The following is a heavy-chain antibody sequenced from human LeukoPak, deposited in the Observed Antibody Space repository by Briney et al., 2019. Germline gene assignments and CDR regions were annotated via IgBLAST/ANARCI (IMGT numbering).Heavy chain of an antibody. V-gene: IGHV1-69*13. D-gene: IGHD5-24*01. CDR1: GYTFNTYG. CDR3: ARIRDGYNDAYDI. J-gene: IGHJ3*02. CDR2: IIPIFGTA. Sequence: GASVKVSCKASGYTFNTYGITWVRQAPGQGLEWMGGIIPIFGTANYAQKFQGRVTITADESTSTAYMELSSLRSEDTAVYYCARIRDGYNDAYDIWGQGTMVTVSS.